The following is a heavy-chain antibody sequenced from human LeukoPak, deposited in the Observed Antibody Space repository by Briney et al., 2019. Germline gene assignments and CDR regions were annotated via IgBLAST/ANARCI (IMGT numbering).Heavy chain of an antibody. CDR2: INPNSGGT. D-gene: IGHD3-3*01. Sequence: ASVKVSCKASGGTFSSYAISWVRQAPGQGLEWMGWINPNSGGTNYAQKFQGRVTMTRDTSISTAYMELSRLRSDDTAVYYCARDSSGYDFWSGYYNYYYGMDVWGQGTTVTVSS. V-gene: IGHV1-2*02. CDR1: GGTFSSYA. CDR3: ARDSSGYDFWSGYYNYYYGMDV. J-gene: IGHJ6*02.